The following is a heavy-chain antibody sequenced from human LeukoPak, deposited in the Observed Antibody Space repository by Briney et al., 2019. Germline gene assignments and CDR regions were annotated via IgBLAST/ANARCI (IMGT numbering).Heavy chain of an antibody. D-gene: IGHD2-21*01. Sequence: GGSLRLSCAASGFTFSSYAMHWVRQAPGKGLEWVAVISYDGSNKYYADSVKGRFTISRHNSKNTLYLQMNSLRAEDTAVYYCAQDIRIEQVPGLGPGSWGQGTLVTVSS. J-gene: IGHJ5*02. V-gene: IGHV3-30-3*01. CDR2: ISYDGSNK. CDR3: AQDIRIEQVPGLGPGS. CDR1: GFTFSSYA.